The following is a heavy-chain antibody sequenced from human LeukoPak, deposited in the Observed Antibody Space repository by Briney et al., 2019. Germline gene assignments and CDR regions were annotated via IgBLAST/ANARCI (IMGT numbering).Heavy chain of an antibody. Sequence: GGSLRLSCAASGFTFSSYAMSWVRQAPGKGLEWVSAISGSGGSTYYADSVKGRFTISRDNSKNTLYLQMNSLRAEDTAVYYCAKVLVDSSGYPDDAYDIWGQGTMVTVSS. CDR1: GFTFSSYA. D-gene: IGHD3-22*01. J-gene: IGHJ3*02. CDR2: ISGSGGST. CDR3: AKVLVDSSGYPDDAYDI. V-gene: IGHV3-23*01.